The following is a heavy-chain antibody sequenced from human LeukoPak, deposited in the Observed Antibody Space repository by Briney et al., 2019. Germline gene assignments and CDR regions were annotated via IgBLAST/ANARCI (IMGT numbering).Heavy chain of an antibody. CDR2: ISVYNGKT. CDR3: ARGSHIAEVAYYFDY. D-gene: IGHD6-13*01. J-gene: IGHJ4*02. V-gene: IGHV1-18*01. CDR1: GYTFSAYG. Sequence: GASVKVSCKASGYTFSAYGISWVRQAPGQGLEWMGWISVYNGKTNYAQKLQGRVTMTTDTSTSTAYMELRSLRSDDTAVYYCARGSHIAEVAYYFDYWGQGTLVTVSS.